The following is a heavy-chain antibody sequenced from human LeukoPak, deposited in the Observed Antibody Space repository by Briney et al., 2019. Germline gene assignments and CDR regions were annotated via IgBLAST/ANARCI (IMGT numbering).Heavy chain of an antibody. CDR1: GFTFSSYG. V-gene: IGHV3-23*01. CDR3: AKGGMVRGAGLHYYYYYFMDV. CDR2: ISGSGGST. Sequence: GGSLRLSCAASGFTFSSYGMSWVRQAPGKGLEWVSAISGSGGSTYYADSVKGRFTISRDNSKNTLYQQMNSLRAEDTAVYYCAKGGMVRGAGLHYYYYYFMDVWGKGTTVTISS. D-gene: IGHD3-10*01. J-gene: IGHJ6*03.